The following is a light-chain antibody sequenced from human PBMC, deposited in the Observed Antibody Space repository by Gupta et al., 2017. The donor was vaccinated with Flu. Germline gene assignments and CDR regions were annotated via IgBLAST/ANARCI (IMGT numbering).Light chain of an antibody. CDR2: GTS. CDR3: QQEGNSPCT. Sequence: ENVLTQSPGTLSLSPGERATLSCRASQSVDSRFLAWYQQKPGQAPRLLLYGTSNRASGIPDRFSCSGSGTDFTLTIGRLESEDSAVYYCQQEGNSPCTFGQGTKLQIK. CDR1: QSVDSRF. V-gene: IGKV3-20*01. J-gene: IGKJ2*02.